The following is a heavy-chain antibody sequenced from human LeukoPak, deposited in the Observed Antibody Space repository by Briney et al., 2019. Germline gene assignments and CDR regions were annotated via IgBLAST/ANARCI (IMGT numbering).Heavy chain of an antibody. V-gene: IGHV4-59*08. CDR2: INYSGNT. CDR3: ARHPYYCYGMDV. CDR1: GGSVSSYY. Sequence: PSETLSLTCTVSGGSVSSYYWSWTRHPPGKGLEWIGYINYSGNTTHNPSLKSRVTISVDTSKTQFSLKLSSVTAADTAVYYCARHPYYCYGMDVWGQGTTVTVSS. J-gene: IGHJ6*02.